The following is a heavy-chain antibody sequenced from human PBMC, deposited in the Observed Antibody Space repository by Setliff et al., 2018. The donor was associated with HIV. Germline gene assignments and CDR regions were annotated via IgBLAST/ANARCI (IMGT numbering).Heavy chain of an antibody. D-gene: IGHD5-18*01. CDR2: VYHGGSA. CDR3: ARERRGYTSGFGGFDP. CDR1: GYSISSSYY. Sequence: PSETLSLTCAVSGYSISSSYYWGWIRQPPGKGLEWIASVYHGGSAYYNPSLKSRVTTSVDTSKNQFSLKLNSVTAADTAISYCARERRGYTSGFGGFDPWGHGTLVTVSS. J-gene: IGHJ5*02. V-gene: IGHV4-38-2*01.